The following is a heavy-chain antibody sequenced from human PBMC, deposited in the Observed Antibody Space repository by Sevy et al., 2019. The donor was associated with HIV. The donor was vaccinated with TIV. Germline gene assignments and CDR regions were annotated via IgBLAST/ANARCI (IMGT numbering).Heavy chain of an antibody. CDR3: VREGVGGYSYSLDC. V-gene: IGHV3-7*01. Sequence: GGSLRLSCAASGFSLSGYGMHWVRQAPGKGLEWVATMKEDGSERNYVDSVKGRFTISRDNAKNSLYLQMNSLRAEDTAVYYCVREGVGGYSYSLDCWGQGTLVTVSS. CDR2: MKEDGSER. CDR1: GFSLSGYG. D-gene: IGHD5-18*01. J-gene: IGHJ4*02.